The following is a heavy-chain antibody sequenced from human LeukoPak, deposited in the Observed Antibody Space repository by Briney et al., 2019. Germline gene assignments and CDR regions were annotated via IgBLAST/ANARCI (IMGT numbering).Heavy chain of an antibody. J-gene: IGHJ6*03. CDR2: INPYSGGT. D-gene: IGHD6-6*01. V-gene: IGHV1-2*02. Sequence: ASVKVSCKASGYTFTDYYMHWVRQAPGQGLEWMGWINPYSGGTNYEQKFQGRVTMTRDTSISTAYMEVSRVRSDDTAMYYCARGSSTRVYYYYYMDVWGKGTTVTVSS. CDR1: GYTFTDYY. CDR3: ARGSSTRVYYYYYMDV.